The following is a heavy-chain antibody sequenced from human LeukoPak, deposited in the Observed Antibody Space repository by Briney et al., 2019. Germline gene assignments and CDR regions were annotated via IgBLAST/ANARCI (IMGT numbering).Heavy chain of an antibody. CDR1: GGSISSGGYY. D-gene: IGHD3-3*01. J-gene: IGHJ4*02. CDR3: ARGASGYSDPFDY. V-gene: IGHV4-31*03. Sequence: SQTLSLTRTVSGGSISSGGYYWSWIRQHPGKGLEWIGYIYYSGSTYYNPSLKSRVTISVDTSKNQFSLKLSSVTAADTAVYYCARGASGYSDPFDYWGQGTLVTVSS. CDR2: IYYSGST.